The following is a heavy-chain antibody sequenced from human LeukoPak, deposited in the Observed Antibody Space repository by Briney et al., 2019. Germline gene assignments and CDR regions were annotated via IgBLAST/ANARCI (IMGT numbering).Heavy chain of an antibody. CDR2: TSYDGSNK. D-gene: IGHD4-11*01. V-gene: IGHV3-30-3*01. CDR1: GFPFSTYL. Sequence: PGGSLRLSCAASGFPFSTYLMRWVRQAPGKGLEWVAVTSYDGSNKYYADSVKGRFTISRDNSKNTLYLQVNSLRAEDTAVYYCARQRPNSDCFDYWGQGTLVTVSS. CDR3: ARQRPNSDCFDY. J-gene: IGHJ4*02.